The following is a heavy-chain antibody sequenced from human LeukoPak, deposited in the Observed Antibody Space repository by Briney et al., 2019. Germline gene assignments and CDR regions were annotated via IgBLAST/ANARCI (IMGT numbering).Heavy chain of an antibody. D-gene: IGHD1-1*01. J-gene: IGHJ4*02. CDR3: AREPRSRTGLFDY. Sequence: PGRSLRLSCAASGFTFSSYWMSWVRQAPGKGLEWVANIKQDGSEKYYVDSVKGRFTISRDNAKNSLYLQMNSLRAEDTAVYYCAREPRSRTGLFDYWGQGTLVTVSS. CDR2: IKQDGSEK. V-gene: IGHV3-7*03. CDR1: GFTFSSYW.